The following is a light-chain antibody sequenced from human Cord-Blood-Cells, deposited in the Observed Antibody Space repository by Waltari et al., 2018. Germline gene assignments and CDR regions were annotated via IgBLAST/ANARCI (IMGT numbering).Light chain of an antibody. CDR1: SGSIASNY. Sequence: NFMLTQPHSVSESPGKTVTISCTRSSGSIASNYAQWYQPRPGSAPTTVIYEDNQRPSGVPDRFSGSIDSSSNSASLTISGLKTEDEADYYCQSYDSSNQVFGGGTKLTVL. CDR3: QSYDSSNQV. J-gene: IGLJ3*02. V-gene: IGLV6-57*03. CDR2: EDN.